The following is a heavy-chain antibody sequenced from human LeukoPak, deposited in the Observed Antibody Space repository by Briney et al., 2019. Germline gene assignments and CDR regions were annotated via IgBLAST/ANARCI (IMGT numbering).Heavy chain of an antibody. Sequence: PSETLSLTCTVSGGSISSGDYYWSWIRQLPGKGLEWIGYIYYSGSAYYNPSLKSRLTISIDTSKNQFFLKLSSVTAADTAVYYCARDPGSSGYSYGYGFYYYYYYGMDVWGQGTTVTVSS. CDR1: GGSISSGDYY. CDR3: ARDPGSSGYSYGYGFYYYYYYGMDV. D-gene: IGHD5-18*01. CDR2: IYYSGSA. J-gene: IGHJ6*02. V-gene: IGHV4-30-4*08.